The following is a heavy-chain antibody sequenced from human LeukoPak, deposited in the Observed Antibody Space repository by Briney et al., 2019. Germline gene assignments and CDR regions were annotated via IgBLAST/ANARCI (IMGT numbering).Heavy chain of an antibody. J-gene: IGHJ4*02. CDR3: ARTYSGSYPLDY. V-gene: IGHV3-53*01. Sequence: GGSLRLSCTASGFTVSSNYMSWVRQAPGKGLEWVSVIYSGGNTYYADSVKGRLTISRDNSKNTLYLQMNSLRAEDTAVYYCARTYSGSYPLDYWGQGTLVTVSS. CDR2: IYSGGNT. D-gene: IGHD1-26*01. CDR1: GFTVSSNY.